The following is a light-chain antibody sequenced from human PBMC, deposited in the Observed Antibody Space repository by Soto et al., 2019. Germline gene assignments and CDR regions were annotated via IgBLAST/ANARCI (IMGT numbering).Light chain of an antibody. CDR3: QQRSNWPPLT. Sequence: EIVLTQSPATLSLSPGERATLSCRASQSVSSYLAWYQQKPGQAPRLLIYDASNRVTGIPARFSGSGSGTGTDFTLTISSLEPEDSAVYYCQQRSNWPPLTFGGGTKVEIK. CDR2: DAS. J-gene: IGKJ4*01. CDR1: QSVSSY. V-gene: IGKV3-11*01.